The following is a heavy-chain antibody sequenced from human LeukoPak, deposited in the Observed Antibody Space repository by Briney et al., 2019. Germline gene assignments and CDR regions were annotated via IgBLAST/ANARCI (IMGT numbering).Heavy chain of an antibody. CDR3: ARGYSSSWYYE. V-gene: IGHV4-34*01. Sequence: PSETLSLSCAVYGGSFSSYYWSWIRQPPGKGLEWIGEINHSGSTNYNPSLKSRVTISVDTSKNQFSLKLSSVTAADTAEYYCARGYSSSWYYEWGQGTLVTVSS. CDR1: GGSFSSYY. J-gene: IGHJ4*02. CDR2: INHSGST. D-gene: IGHD6-13*01.